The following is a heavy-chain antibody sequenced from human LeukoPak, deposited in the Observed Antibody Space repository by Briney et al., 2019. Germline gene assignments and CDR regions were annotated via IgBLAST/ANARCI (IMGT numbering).Heavy chain of an antibody. J-gene: IGHJ3*02. CDR1: GYTFASYW. D-gene: IGHD2-2*01. CDR2: IYPADSDT. CDR3: AAGVTPAAALIGAFDI. V-gene: IGHV5-51*01. Sequence: GESLKISCKGSGYTFASYWIGWVRQMPGKGLEWMGIIYPADSDTRYSPSFQGQVTISADKSISTAYLQWSSLKASDTAMYYCAAGVTPAAALIGAFDIWGQGTMVTVSS.